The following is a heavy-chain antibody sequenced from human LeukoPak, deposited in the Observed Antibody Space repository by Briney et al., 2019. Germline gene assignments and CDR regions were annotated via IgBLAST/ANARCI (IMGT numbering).Heavy chain of an antibody. CDR3: ARGATHYYGSGSYYNGYYYYYMDV. Sequence: SETLSLTCAVYGGSFSGYYWSWIRQPPGKGLEWIGEINHSGSTNYNPSLKSRVTISVDTSKNQFSLKLSSVTAADTAVYYCARGATHYYGSGSYYNGYYYYYMDVWGKGTTVTVSS. CDR1: GGSFSGYY. V-gene: IGHV4-34*01. CDR2: INHSGST. D-gene: IGHD3-10*01. J-gene: IGHJ6*03.